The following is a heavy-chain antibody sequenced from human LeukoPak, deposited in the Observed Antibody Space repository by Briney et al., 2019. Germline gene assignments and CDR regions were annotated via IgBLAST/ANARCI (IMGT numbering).Heavy chain of an antibody. CDR3: ATGGGYRFAY. CDR2: INTNTEKS. Sequence: ASVKVSCKASGYSITNYAILWVRQVPGQGLEWMGWINTNTEKSTYAPGFTGRYVFSLDSSVNTAYLQISGLKAEDTALYYCATGGGYRFAYWGQGTLVTVSS. CDR1: GYSITNYA. V-gene: IGHV7-4-1*02. D-gene: IGHD6-25*01. J-gene: IGHJ4*02.